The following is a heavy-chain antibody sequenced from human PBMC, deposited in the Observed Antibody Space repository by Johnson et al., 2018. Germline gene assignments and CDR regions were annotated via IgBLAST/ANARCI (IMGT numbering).Heavy chain of an antibody. Sequence: VQLVESGGGLVQXGGSLRLXCVASGFTFVNYWMSWVRQAPGKGLEWVASIKQDASKKFYVDSVKGRFPVSRDSAKNSLYLQMNSLRAEDTAVYYCTRLDYSRDYYYYGMDVWGQGTTVTVSS. J-gene: IGHJ6*02. D-gene: IGHD4-11*01. CDR2: IKQDASKK. V-gene: IGHV3-7*01. CDR3: TRLDYSRDYYYYGMDV. CDR1: GFTFVNYW.